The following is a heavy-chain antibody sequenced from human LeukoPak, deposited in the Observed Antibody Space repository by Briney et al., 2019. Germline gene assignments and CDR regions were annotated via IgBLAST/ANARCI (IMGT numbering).Heavy chain of an antibody. Sequence: GASVKVSCKASGYTFTSYGISWVRQAPGQGLEWMGWISGYNDNTNYAQEFQGRVTMTTDTSTSTAYMDLRNLRSDDTAIYYCARDRPYDYLWGSYRYREVFDYWGQGTLVTVSS. V-gene: IGHV1-18*01. D-gene: IGHD3-16*02. CDR2: ISGYNDNT. CDR3: ARDRPYDYLWGSYRYREVFDY. J-gene: IGHJ4*02. CDR1: GYTFTSYG.